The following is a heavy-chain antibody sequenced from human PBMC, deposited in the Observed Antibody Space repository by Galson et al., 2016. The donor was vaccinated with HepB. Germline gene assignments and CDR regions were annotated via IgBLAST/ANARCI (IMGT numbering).Heavy chain of an antibody. J-gene: IGHJ6*02. CDR1: GFTFGKAW. CDR3: RFPVGATRDFQYYGIDV. Sequence: SLRLSCAASGFTFGKAWMSWVRQAPGKGLEWVGRIKSKADGETIDYAAPVKGRFTISRDDSRNMLYLQMNSLKIEDTGVYYCRFPVGATRDFQYYGIDVWGQGTMVTVSS. CDR2: IKSKADGETI. V-gene: IGHV3-15*01. D-gene: IGHD1-26*01.